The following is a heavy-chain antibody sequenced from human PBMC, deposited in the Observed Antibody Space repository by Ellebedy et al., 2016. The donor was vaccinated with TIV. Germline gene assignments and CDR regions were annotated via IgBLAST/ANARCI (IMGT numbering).Heavy chain of an antibody. V-gene: IGHV3-23*01. Sequence: GESLKISCAASGFTFNNYFMHWVRQAPGKGLECVSSISDSGGSTYYADSVKGRFTISRDNSKNTLYLQMNSLRAEDTALYYCAKGVELDDWNYVGDGYYMDVWGKGTTVTVSS. CDR1: GFTFNNYF. J-gene: IGHJ6*03. D-gene: IGHD1-7*01. CDR2: ISDSGGST. CDR3: AKGVELDDWNYVGDGYYMDV.